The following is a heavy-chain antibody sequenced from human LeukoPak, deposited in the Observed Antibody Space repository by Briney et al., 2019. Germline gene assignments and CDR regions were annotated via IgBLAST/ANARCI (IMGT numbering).Heavy chain of an antibody. CDR3: TTPTQIVGATTVDDY. CDR2: IKSKTDGGTT. J-gene: IGHJ4*02. V-gene: IGHV3-15*01. Sequence: PGGSLRLSCAASGFTFSNAWMSWVRQAPGKGLEWVGRIKSKTDGGTTDYAAPVKGRFTISRDDSKNTLYLQMNSLKTEDTAVYYCTTPTQIVGATTVDDYWGQGTLVTVSS. CDR1: GFTFSNAW. D-gene: IGHD1-26*01.